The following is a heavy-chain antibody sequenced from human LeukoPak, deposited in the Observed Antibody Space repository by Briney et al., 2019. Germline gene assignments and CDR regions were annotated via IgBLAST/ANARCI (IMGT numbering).Heavy chain of an antibody. CDR1: GGFFSSHA. CDR2: IIPMVETA. J-gene: IGHJ4*02. Sequence: GASVKVSCKVSGGFFSSHAISWVRQAPGQGLEWVGGIIPMVETANYAEKFQGRVTIIADESTNTAFMELSSLKSEDTAVYYCASGVNSAWYGDFWGQGTLVVVSS. D-gene: IGHD6-19*01. CDR3: ASGVNSAWYGDF. V-gene: IGHV1-69*13.